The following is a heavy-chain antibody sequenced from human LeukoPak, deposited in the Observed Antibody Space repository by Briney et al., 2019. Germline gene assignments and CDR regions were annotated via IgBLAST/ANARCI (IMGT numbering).Heavy chain of an antibody. CDR3: ARGCSSTSCYTLWLAGPFAEFDY. D-gene: IGHD2-2*02. V-gene: IGHV3-21*01. CDR1: GFTFSSYA. CDR2: ISSSSSYI. J-gene: IGHJ4*02. Sequence: PGGSLRLSCAASGFTFSSYAMHWVRQAPGKGLEWVSSISSSSSYIYYADSVKGRFTISRDNAKNSLYLQMNSLRAEDTAVYYCARGCSSTSCYTLWLAGPFAEFDYWGQGTLVTVSS.